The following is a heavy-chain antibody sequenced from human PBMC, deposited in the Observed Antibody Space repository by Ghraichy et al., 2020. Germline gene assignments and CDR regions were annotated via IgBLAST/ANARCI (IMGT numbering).Heavy chain of an antibody. CDR1: GFTFSSSA. CDR3: AKGLGAYSLNWFDP. V-gene: IGHV3-23*01. Sequence: GGSLRLSCAASGFTFSSSAMNWVRQAPGKGLEWVSTISGSGGSTYYADSVKGRFTISRDNSKNTLYLQMNSLRAEDTAVYYCAKGLGAYSLNWFDPWGQGTLVTVSS. CDR2: ISGSGGST. D-gene: IGHD3-16*01. J-gene: IGHJ5*02.